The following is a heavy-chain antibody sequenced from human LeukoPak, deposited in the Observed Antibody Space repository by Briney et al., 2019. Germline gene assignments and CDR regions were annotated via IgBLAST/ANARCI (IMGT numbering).Heavy chain of an antibody. CDR2: IYYSGST. CDR3: ARDKYGGNPGFYFDF. V-gene: IGHV4-39*02. D-gene: IGHD4/OR15-4a*01. Sequence: SETLSLTCIVSGGSISSSSYYWGWVRQPPGKGLEWIGSIYYSGSTYYSPSLQSRVTISVDTSKNQFSLNLRSVTAADTAVYYCARDKYGGNPGFYFDFWGQGTLVTVSS. J-gene: IGHJ4*02. CDR1: GGSISSSSYY.